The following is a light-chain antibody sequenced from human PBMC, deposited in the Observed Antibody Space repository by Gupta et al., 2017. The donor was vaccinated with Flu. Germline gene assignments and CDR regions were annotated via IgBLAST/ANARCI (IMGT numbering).Light chain of an antibody. CDR1: NSNIGNNF. CDR3: FACDTSLSAGV. CDR2: ENN. Sequence: QSVLTQPPSVSAATGQRVTISCSGGNSNIGNNFVSWYQQLPGTAPKVLIYENNQRPSGVPARFSGSRSGTSATLSITGLQTGDEAVYYCFACDTSLSAGVFGGGTKVTVL. V-gene: IGLV1-51*02. J-gene: IGLJ2*01.